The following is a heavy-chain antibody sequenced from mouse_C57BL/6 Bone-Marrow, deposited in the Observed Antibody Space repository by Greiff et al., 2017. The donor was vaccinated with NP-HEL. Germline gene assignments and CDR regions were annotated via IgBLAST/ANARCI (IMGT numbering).Heavy chain of an antibody. CDR3: ARGDWDPFAY. CDR2: INPNYGTT. Sequence: QVQLKESGAELARPGASVKLSCKASGYTFTSYGISWVKQRTGQGLEWIGVINPNYGTTSYNQKFKGKATLTVDQSSSTAYMQLNSLTSEDSAVYYCARGDWDPFAYWGQGTLVTVSA. J-gene: IGHJ3*01. CDR1: GYTFTSYG. D-gene: IGHD4-1*01. V-gene: IGHV1-81*01.